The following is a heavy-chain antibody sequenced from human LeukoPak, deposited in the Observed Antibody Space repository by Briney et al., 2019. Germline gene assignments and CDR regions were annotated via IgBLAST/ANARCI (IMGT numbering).Heavy chain of an antibody. CDR3: ARVHISGYYYAVRYYFDY. D-gene: IGHD3-22*01. V-gene: IGHV4-34*01. CDR1: GGSFSGYY. CDR2: INHSGST. Sequence: SETLSLTSAVYGGSFSGYYWSWIRQPPGKGLEWIGEINHSGSTNYNPSLKSRVTISVDTSKNQFSLKLSSVTAADTAVYHCARVHISGYYYAVRYYFDYWGQGTLVTVSS. J-gene: IGHJ4*02.